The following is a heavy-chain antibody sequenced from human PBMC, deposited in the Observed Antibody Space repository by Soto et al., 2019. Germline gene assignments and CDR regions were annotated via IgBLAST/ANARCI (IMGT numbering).Heavy chain of an antibody. CDR1: GFTAFTFSAYG. Sequence: GGSLRLSCAASGFTAFTFSAYGMNWVRQAPGTGLEWVSYIRYDGSTIYYADSVKGRFTISRDNSKNTLYLQMNSLRAEDTAVYYCAKDAPLRIAAAGYYFDYWGQGTLVTVSS. CDR3: AKDAPLRIAAAGYYFDY. D-gene: IGHD6-13*01. V-gene: IGHV3-30*02. CDR2: IRYDGSTI. J-gene: IGHJ4*02.